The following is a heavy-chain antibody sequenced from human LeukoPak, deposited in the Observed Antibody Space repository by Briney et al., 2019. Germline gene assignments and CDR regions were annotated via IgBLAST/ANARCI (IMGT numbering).Heavy chain of an antibody. CDR3: ARASPGYDSSGYLQGYYYMDV. D-gene: IGHD3-22*01. Sequence: SETLSLTCAVSGGSISSGGYSWSWIRQPPGKGLEWIGYIYHSGSTYYNPSLKSRVTISLDRSKNQFSLKLSSVTAADTAVYYCARASPGYDSSGYLQGYYYMDVWGKGTTVTVSS. J-gene: IGHJ6*03. V-gene: IGHV4-30-2*01. CDR2: IYHSGST. CDR1: GGSISSGGYS.